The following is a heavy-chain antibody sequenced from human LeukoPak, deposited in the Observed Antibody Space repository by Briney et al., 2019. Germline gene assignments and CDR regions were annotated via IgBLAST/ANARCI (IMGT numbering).Heavy chain of an antibody. Sequence: GGSLRLSCAASGFTFSSYGMHWVRQAPGKGLEWVAVISYDGSNKYYADSVKGRFTISRDNSKNTLYLQMNSLRAEDTAVYYCAKEGPRVGYYDSSGYYYNWGQGTLVTVSS. CDR1: GFTFSSYG. CDR3: AKEGPRVGYYDSSGYYYN. CDR2: ISYDGSNK. D-gene: IGHD3-22*01. J-gene: IGHJ4*02. V-gene: IGHV3-30*18.